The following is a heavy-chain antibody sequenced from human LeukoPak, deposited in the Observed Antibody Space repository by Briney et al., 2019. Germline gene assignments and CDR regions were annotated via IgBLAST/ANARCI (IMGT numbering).Heavy chain of an antibody. CDR2: MNPNSGHT. CDR1: GYTFSNYD. V-gene: IGHV1-8*01. CDR3: ARVPRESNSH. J-gene: IGHJ4*02. Sequence: GASVKVSCKASGYTFSNYDINWVRQAAGQGLEWMGYMNPNSGHTVYAQKFQGRVTMTRDTSISTAYMELSSLRFDDTAVYYCARVPRESNSHWGQGTLVTVS. D-gene: IGHD1-1*01.